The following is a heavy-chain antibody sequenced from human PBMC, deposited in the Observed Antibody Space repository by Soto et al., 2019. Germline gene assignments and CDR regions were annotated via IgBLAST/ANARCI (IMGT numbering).Heavy chain of an antibody. D-gene: IGHD2-21*01. J-gene: IGHJ4*02. CDR3: ARDAGAYCGGDCYADY. Sequence: QVQLVESGGGVVQPGRSLRLSCAASGFTFSSYGMHWVRQAPGKGLEWVAVIWYDGSNKYYADSVKGRFTISRDNSRNPLYLQATSLRAEDTAVYYWARDAGAYCGGDCYADYWGQGTLVTVSS. V-gene: IGHV3-33*01. CDR2: IWYDGSNK. CDR1: GFTFSSYG.